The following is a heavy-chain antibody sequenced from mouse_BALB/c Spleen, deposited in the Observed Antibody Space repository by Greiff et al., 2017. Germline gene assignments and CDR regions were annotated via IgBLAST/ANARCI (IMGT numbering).Heavy chain of an antibody. CDR2: ISYSGST. J-gene: IGHJ1*01. V-gene: IGHV3-2*02. Sequence: EVKLVESGPGLVKPSQSLSLTCTVTGYSITSDYAWNWIRQFPGNKLEWMGYISYSGSTSYNPSLKSRISITRDTSKNQFFLQLNSVTTEDTATYYCARNYGSRHFDVWGAGTTVTVSS. CDR3: ARNYGSRHFDV. D-gene: IGHD1-1*01. CDR1: GYSITSDYA.